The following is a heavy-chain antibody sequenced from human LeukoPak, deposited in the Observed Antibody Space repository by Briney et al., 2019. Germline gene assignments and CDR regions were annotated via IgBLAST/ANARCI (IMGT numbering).Heavy chain of an antibody. Sequence: ASVKVSCKVSGYTLTELSMHWVRQAPGKGLEWMGGFDPEDGKTIYAQNFQGRVTMTEDTSTDTAYMELSSLRSEDTAVYYCARADYDFVWGSYRLPDPWGQGTLVTVSS. D-gene: IGHD3-16*02. CDR1: GYTLTELS. J-gene: IGHJ5*02. CDR3: ARADYDFVWGSYRLPDP. V-gene: IGHV1-24*01. CDR2: FDPEDGKT.